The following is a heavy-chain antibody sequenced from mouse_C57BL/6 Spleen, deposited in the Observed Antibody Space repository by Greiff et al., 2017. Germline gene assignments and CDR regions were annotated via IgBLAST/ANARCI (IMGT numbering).Heavy chain of an antibody. CDR3: ATLYGKENYYAMDY. V-gene: IGHV1-69*01. CDR1: GYTFTSYW. CDR2: IDPSDSYT. D-gene: IGHD2-1*01. J-gene: IGHJ4*01. Sequence: QVQLQQPGAELVMPGASVKLSCKASGYTFTSYWMHWVKQRPGQGLEWIGEIDPSDSYTNYNQKFKGKSTLTVDKSSSTAYMQLSSLTSEDSAVYYCATLYGKENYYAMDYWGQGTSVTVSS.